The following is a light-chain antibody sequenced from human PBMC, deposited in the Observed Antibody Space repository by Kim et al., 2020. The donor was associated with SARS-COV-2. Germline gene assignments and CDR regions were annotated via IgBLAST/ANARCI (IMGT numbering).Light chain of an antibody. V-gene: IGLV2-14*03. CDR1: SSDVGGYNY. CDR2: DVN. CDR3: SSYTSSSTSV. Sequence: GQLITISCTGTSSDVGGYNYVSWYQQHPGKAPKLMIYDVNKRPSGVSNRFSGSKSGNTASLTISGLQAADEADYYCSSYTSSSTSVFGTGTEVTVL. J-gene: IGLJ1*01.